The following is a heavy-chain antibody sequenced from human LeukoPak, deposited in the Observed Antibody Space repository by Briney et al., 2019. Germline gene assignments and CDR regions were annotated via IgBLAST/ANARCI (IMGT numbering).Heavy chain of an antibody. J-gene: IGHJ5*02. CDR2: IYPGDSDT. Sequence: GESLKISCKGSGYSFTSYWIGWVRQMPGKGLEWMGIIYPGDSDTRYSPSFQGQVTISADKSISTAYLQWSSLKASDTAMYYCARLWFGELLLRGYNWFDPWGQGTLGTVSS. V-gene: IGHV5-51*01. CDR1: GYSFTSYW. D-gene: IGHD3-10*01. CDR3: ARLWFGELLLRGYNWFDP.